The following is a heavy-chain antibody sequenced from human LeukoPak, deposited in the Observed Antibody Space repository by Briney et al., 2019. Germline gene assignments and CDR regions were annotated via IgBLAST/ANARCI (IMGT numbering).Heavy chain of an antibody. J-gene: IGHJ4*02. CDR1: GGSFSGYY. Sequence: SETLSLTCAVYGGSFSGYYWSWIRQPPGKGLEWIGEINHSGSTNYNPSLKSRFTISVDTSKNQFSLKLSSVTAADTAVYYCATTDGYNLYYWGQGTLVTVSS. CDR3: ATTDGYNLYY. D-gene: IGHD5-24*01. CDR2: INHSGST. V-gene: IGHV4-34*01.